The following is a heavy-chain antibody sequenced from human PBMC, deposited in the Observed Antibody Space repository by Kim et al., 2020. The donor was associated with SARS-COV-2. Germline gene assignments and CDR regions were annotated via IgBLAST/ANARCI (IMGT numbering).Heavy chain of an antibody. CDR3: VRGVAGTPGTDY. Sequence: YYLHSMKGRFTLSRDNAEKSLYLQMSSLRVEDTAMYYCVRGVAGTPGTDYWGQGTLVTVSS. J-gene: IGHJ4*02. D-gene: IGHD1-1*01. V-gene: IGHV3-7*04.